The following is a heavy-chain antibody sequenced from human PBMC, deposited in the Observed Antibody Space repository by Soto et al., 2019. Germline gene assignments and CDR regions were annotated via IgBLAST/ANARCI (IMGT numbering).Heavy chain of an antibody. V-gene: IGHV4-59*08. D-gene: IGHD2-15*01. CDR2: IYYSGST. CDR3: AKYRGYCSGGSCPGDGSDS. CDR1: IVSISSYC. J-gene: IGHJ4*02. Sequence: SDTLSLTCTVYIVSISSYCWSWIRQPPGKGLEWIGYIYYSGSTNYNPSLKSRVTISVDTSKNQFSLKLGSVTAADTAVYYCAKYRGYCSGGSCPGDGSDSWGQGTLVTVSS.